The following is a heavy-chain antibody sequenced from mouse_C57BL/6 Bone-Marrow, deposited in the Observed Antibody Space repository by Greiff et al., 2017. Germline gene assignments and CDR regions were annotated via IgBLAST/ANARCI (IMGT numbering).Heavy chain of an antibody. J-gene: IGHJ2*01. CDR1: GYTFTSYT. Sequence: QVQLQQSGAELARPGASVKMSCKASGYTFTSYTMHWVKQRPGQGLEWIGYINPSSGYTKYNQKFKDKATLTADKTSSTAYMQLSSLTSEYAAVYYCARWGTTGLDYWGQGTTLTVSS. CDR3: ARWGTTGLDY. CDR2: INPSSGYT. D-gene: IGHD1-1*01. V-gene: IGHV1-4*01.